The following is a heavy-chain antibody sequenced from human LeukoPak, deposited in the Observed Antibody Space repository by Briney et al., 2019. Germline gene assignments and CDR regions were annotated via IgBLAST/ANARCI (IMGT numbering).Heavy chain of an antibody. CDR1: GFTFSSYG. V-gene: IGHV3-30*18. CDR3: AKDPSSIAYYFDY. D-gene: IGHD2/OR15-2a*01. Sequence: GGSLRLSCAASGFTFSSYGMFWVRQAPGKGLEWVAVISYDGSNKYYADSVKGRFTISRDNSKNTLYLQMNSLRAEDTAVYYCAKDPSSIAYYFDYWGQGTLVTVSS. J-gene: IGHJ4*02. CDR2: ISYDGSNK.